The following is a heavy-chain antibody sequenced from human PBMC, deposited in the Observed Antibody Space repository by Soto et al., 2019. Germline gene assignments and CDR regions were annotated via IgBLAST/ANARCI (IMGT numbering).Heavy chain of an antibody. Sequence: HEHLVQSGAEVKRPGASLKVSCKASGYSFTGYYIHWVRQAPGQGLEWMGWINLDSGATNYAQNFQGRVTLTSDTSISTASMDLTSLTSDDTAVYYCARGDYGTGGYPFPYFDYWDQGTLVIVSS. CDR3: ARGDYGTGGYPFPYFDY. D-gene: IGHD2-8*02. CDR1: GYSFTGYY. J-gene: IGHJ4*02. CDR2: INLDSGAT. V-gene: IGHV1-2*02.